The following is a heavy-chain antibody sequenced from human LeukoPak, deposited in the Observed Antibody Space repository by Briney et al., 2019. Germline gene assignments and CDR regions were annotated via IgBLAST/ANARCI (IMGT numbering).Heavy chain of an antibody. CDR2: ISGSGGNT. CDR1: GFTISSYA. V-gene: IGHV3-23*01. CDR3: AKENGAAVISHFDY. D-gene: IGHD2-21*01. J-gene: IGHJ4*02. Sequence: QPGESLRLSCAASGFTISSYAMSWVRQAPGKGLEWVSGISGSGGNTFYADSVKGRFTISRDNSKNTLYLQMNSLRAEDTAVYYCAKENGAAVISHFDYWGQGTLVTVSS.